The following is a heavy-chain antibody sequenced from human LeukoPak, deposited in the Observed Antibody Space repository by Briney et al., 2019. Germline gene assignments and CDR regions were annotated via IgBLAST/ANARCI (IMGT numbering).Heavy chain of an antibody. CDR1: GFTFSSYS. D-gene: IGHD2-15*01. J-gene: IGHJ1*01. CDR3: ARDCSGGSCYNQH. CDR2: ISSSSSYI. Sequence: GGSLRLSCAASGFTFSSYSMNWVRQAPGKGLGWVSSISSSSSYIYYADSVKGRFTISRDNAKNSLYLQMNSLRAEDTAVYYCARDCSGGSCYNQHWGQGTLVTVSS. V-gene: IGHV3-21*01.